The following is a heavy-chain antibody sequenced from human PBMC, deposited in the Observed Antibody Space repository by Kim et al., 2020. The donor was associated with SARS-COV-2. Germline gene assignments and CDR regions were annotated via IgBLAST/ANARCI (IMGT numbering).Heavy chain of an antibody. CDR2: IYYSGST. CDR1: GGSISSSSYY. D-gene: IGHD6-6*01. CDR3: ARAINIAARRGTARFDP. V-gene: IGHV4-39*07. Sequence: SETLSLTCTVSGGSISSSSYYWGWIRHPPGKGLEWIGSIYYSGSTYYNPSLKSRVTISVDTSKNQFSLKLSSVTAADTAVYYCARAINIAARRGTARFDPWGQGTLVTVSS. J-gene: IGHJ5*02.